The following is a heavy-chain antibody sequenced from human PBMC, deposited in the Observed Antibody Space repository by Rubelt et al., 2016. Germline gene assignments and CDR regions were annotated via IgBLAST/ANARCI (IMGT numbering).Heavy chain of an antibody. Sequence: QPQLVQSGAELRKPGSSVRVSCKASGGTFSSYSISWVRQAPGQGLEWMGGIIPIFGTANYAQKLQGRVTIFGDESTSTAYMEMSSLRSEDTAVYYCARGPAAILWFDPWGQGTLVTVSS. V-gene: IGHV1-69*01. CDR1: GGTFSSYS. CDR2: IIPIFGTA. D-gene: IGHD2-2*02. CDR3: ARGPAAILWFDP. J-gene: IGHJ5*02.